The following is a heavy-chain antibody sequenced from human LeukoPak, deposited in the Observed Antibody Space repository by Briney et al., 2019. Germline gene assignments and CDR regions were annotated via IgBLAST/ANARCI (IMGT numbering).Heavy chain of an antibody. D-gene: IGHD1-26*01. Sequence: SVKVSCKASGGTFSSYAISWVRQAPGQGLEWMGGIIPIFGTANYAQKFQGRVTITTDESTSTAYMELSSLRSEDTAVYYCARGRVVGATSSWFDPWGQGTLVTISS. CDR2: IIPIFGTA. CDR1: GGTFSSYA. J-gene: IGHJ5*02. V-gene: IGHV1-69*05. CDR3: ARGRVVGATSSWFDP.